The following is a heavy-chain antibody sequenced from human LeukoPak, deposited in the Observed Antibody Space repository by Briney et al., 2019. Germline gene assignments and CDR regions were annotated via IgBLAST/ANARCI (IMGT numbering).Heavy chain of an antibody. CDR3: AKEPDYGDYFDY. CDR2: ISSSSSYI. Sequence: GGSLRLSCAASGFTFSSYSMNWVRQAPGKGLGWVSSISSSSSYIYYADSVKGRFTISRDNSKNTLYLQMNSLRAEDTAVYYCAKEPDYGDYFDYWGQGTLVTVSS. D-gene: IGHD4-17*01. CDR1: GFTFSSYS. V-gene: IGHV3-21*04. J-gene: IGHJ4*02.